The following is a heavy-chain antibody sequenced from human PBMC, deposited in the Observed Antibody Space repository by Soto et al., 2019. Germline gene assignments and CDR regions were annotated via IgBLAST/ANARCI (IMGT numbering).Heavy chain of an antibody. CDR2: IIPIFGTA. CDR1: GGTFSSYA. CDR3: ATENTRRGLTLFGVVIAALYY. J-gene: IGHJ4*02. D-gene: IGHD3-3*01. V-gene: IGHV1-69*13. Sequence: SVKVSCKASGGTFSSYAISWVRQAPGQGLEWMGGIIPIFGTANYAQKFQGRVTITADESTSTAYMELSSLRYEDTAVYYCATENTRRGLTLFGVVIAALYYWGQGTLVTVSS.